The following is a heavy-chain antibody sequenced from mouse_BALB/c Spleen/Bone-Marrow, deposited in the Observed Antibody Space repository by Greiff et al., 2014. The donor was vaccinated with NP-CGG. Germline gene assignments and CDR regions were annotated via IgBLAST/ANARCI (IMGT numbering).Heavy chain of an antibody. V-gene: IGHV1-37*01. CDR1: GYSFTGYL. CDR3: GRSVYGSFDS. Sequence: VQLKESGPELVKPGTSVKISCKASGYSFTGYLMNWVKQSHGKSLEWIGRINPYNSDAIYNPKFKGKATLTVDKSSSTAHMDLLSLTSEDSAVYYCGRSVYGSFDSWGQGTTLTVSS. J-gene: IGHJ2*01. CDR2: INPYNSDA. D-gene: IGHD2-1*01.